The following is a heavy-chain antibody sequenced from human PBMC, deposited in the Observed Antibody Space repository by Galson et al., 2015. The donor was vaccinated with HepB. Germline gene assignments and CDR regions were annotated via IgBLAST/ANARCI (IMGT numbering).Heavy chain of an antibody. V-gene: IGHV3-53*04. CDR3: ARVNGGLIFDY. J-gene: IGHJ4*02. CDR1: GFTVSSDY. D-gene: IGHD3-16*01. Sequence: SLRLSCAASGFTVSSDYMSWVRQAPGKGLEWVSVIYSGGSTYYADSVKGRFTISRHNSKNTLYLQMNSLRAEDTAVYYCARVNGGLIFDYWGQGTLVTVSS. CDR2: IYSGGST.